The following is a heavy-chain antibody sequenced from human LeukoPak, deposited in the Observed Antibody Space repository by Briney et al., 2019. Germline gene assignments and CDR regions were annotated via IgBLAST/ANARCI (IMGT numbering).Heavy chain of an antibody. J-gene: IGHJ4*02. V-gene: IGHV1-18*04. CDR1: GYTFTGYY. Sequence: GASVKASCKASGYTFTGYYMHWVRQAPGQGLEWMGWISAYNGNTNYAQKLQGRVTMTTDTSTSTAYMELRSLRSDDTAVYYCARDYDILTGYYIDNFDYWGQGTLVTVSS. D-gene: IGHD3-9*01. CDR2: ISAYNGNT. CDR3: ARDYDILTGYYIDNFDY.